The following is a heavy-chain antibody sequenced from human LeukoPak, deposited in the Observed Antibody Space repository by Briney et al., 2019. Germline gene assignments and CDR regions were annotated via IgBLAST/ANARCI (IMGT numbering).Heavy chain of an antibody. CDR1: GFTFSSYG. Sequence: PGRSVRLSCAESGFTFSSYGMHWVRQAPGKGLEWVAVIWYDGSNKYYADSVKGRFTISRDNSKSTLYLQMNSLRAEDTAVYYCARDVDSSGPLGYWGQGTLVTVSS. CDR2: IWYDGSNK. J-gene: IGHJ4*02. V-gene: IGHV3-33*01. D-gene: IGHD6-19*01. CDR3: ARDVDSSGPLGY.